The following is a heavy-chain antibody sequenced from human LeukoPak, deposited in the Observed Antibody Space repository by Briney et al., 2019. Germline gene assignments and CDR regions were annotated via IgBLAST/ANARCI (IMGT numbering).Heavy chain of an antibody. CDR2: ISSSGDST. J-gene: IGHJ5*02. Sequence: GGSLRLSCAASGFTFSSYAMNWVRQAPGKGLEWVSAISSSGDSTYYLDSVKGRFTISRDNAKKSLFLQMNSLRAEDTAVYYCAAASAFSSSWRSWGQGTVVTVSS. CDR1: GFTFSSYA. D-gene: IGHD6-13*01. V-gene: IGHV3-23*01. CDR3: AAASAFSSSWRS.